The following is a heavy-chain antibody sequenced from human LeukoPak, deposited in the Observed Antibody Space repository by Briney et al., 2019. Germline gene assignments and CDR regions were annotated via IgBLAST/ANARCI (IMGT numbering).Heavy chain of an antibody. CDR3: ARIFDRDV. Sequence: PSGTLSLTCSISGGPIFTYYWSWVRQPAGKGLEWIGRIHTGGSTNYSPSLKSRVTMSLDTSKNQFSLKLASVTAADTAVYYCARIFDRDVWGQGTMVTVSS. D-gene: IGHD3-22*01. V-gene: IGHV4-4*07. CDR2: IHTGGST. J-gene: IGHJ3*01. CDR1: GGPIFTYY.